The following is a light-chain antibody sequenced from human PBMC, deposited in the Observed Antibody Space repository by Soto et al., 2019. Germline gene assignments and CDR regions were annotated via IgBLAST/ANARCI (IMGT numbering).Light chain of an antibody. V-gene: IGKV3-20*01. CDR3: QQYGSSGT. CDR1: QSVSSN. Sequence: EIVMTKSPATVSVSAGERATLSCRASQSVSSNLAWYQQKPGQAPRLLIYGASNRATGIPDRFSGSGSGTDFTLTISRLEPEDFAVYYCQQYGSSGTFGQGTKVDI. CDR2: GAS. J-gene: IGKJ1*01.